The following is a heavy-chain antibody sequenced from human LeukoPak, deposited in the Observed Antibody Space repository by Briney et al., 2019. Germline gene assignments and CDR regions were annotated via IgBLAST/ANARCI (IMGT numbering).Heavy chain of an antibody. CDR1: GYTFTGYY. V-gene: IGHV1-2*06. J-gene: IGHJ5*02. CDR2: INPNSGGT. CDR3: ARDEVGATFRWGFDP. Sequence: ASVKVSCKASGYTFTGYYMHWVRQAPGQGLEWTGRINPNSGGTNYAQKFQGRVTMTRDTSISTAYMELSRLRSDDTAVYYCARDEVGATFRWGFDPWGQGTLVTVSS. D-gene: IGHD1-26*01.